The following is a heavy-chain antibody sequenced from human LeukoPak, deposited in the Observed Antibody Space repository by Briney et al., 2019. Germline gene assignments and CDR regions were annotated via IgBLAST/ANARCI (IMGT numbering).Heavy chain of an antibody. CDR2: IYYSGST. D-gene: IGHD3-16*01. J-gene: IGHJ5*02. CDR1: GGSISSYY. Sequence: PSETLSLTCTVSGGSISSYYWSWIRQPPGKGLEWIGYIYYSGSTNYNPSLKSRVTISVDTSKNQFSLKLSSVTAADTAVYYCARGPVLALDDNWFDPWGQGTLVTVSS. CDR3: ARGPVLALDDNWFDP. V-gene: IGHV4-59*01.